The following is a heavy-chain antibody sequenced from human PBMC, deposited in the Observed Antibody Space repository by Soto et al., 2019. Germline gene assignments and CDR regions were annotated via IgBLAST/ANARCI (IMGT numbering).Heavy chain of an antibody. CDR2: ISPKAAGGTT. CDR1: GFSFSNAW. V-gene: IGHV3-15*01. Sequence: GGSLRLSCAASGFSFSNAWMSWVRQAPGKGPQWVGRISPKAAGGTTDYAAPVKDRFIFSRDDSKNTLYLQMNSLKTEDTAMYYCTTLLSGWHWGRGPWSPSPQ. CDR3: TTLLSGWH. J-gene: IGHJ1*01. D-gene: IGHD3-10*01.